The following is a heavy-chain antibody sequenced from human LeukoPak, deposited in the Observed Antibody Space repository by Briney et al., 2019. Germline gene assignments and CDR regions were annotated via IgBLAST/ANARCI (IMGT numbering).Heavy chain of an antibody. CDR1: GFTFSSYW. CDR3: ASPTMVRGGNYYYYGMDV. Sequence: GGSLRLSCAASGFTFSSYWMHWVRQAPGKGLVWVSRINSDGSSTSYADSVKGRFPISIDNAKNTLYLQMNSLRAEDTAVYYCASPTMVRGGNYYYYGMDVWGQGTTVTVSS. CDR2: INSDGSST. D-gene: IGHD3-10*01. J-gene: IGHJ6*02. V-gene: IGHV3-74*01.